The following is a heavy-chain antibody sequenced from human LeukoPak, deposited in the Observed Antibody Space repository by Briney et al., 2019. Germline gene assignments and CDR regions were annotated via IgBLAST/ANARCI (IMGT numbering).Heavy chain of an antibody. J-gene: IGHJ4*02. D-gene: IGHD3-9*01. Sequence: ASVRVSCKASGYTFTSYGISWVRQAPGQGLEWMGWISAYNGNTNYAQKPQGRVTMTTDTSTSTAYMELRSLRSDDTAVYYCARARGIRYFDWSPGPFDYWGQGTLVTVSS. CDR2: ISAYNGNT. V-gene: IGHV1-18*01. CDR3: ARARGIRYFDWSPGPFDY. CDR1: GYTFTSYG.